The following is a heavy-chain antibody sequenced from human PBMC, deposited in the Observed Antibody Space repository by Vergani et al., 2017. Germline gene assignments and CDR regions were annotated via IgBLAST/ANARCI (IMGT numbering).Heavy chain of an antibody. J-gene: IGHJ4*02. CDR2: IKSKTEGGTT. Sequence: EVQMVESGGGLVKPGGSLRLSCAASGFTFRNAWMSWVRQAPGKGLEWVGRIKSKTEGGTTDYAAPVKGRFTISRDDSKNTLYLQMNSLKTEDTAVYYCTTSARPLWFGELFGFWGQGNLVTVSS. V-gene: IGHV3-15*01. CDR1: GFTFRNAW. CDR3: TTSARPLWFGELFGF. D-gene: IGHD3-10*01.